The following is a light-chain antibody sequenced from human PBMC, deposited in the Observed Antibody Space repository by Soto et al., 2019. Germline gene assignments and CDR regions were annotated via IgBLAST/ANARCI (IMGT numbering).Light chain of an antibody. J-gene: IGKJ1*01. V-gene: IGKV3-15*01. Sequence: EIVLTQSPATLSVSPGERATLSCRASQSVSSNLAWYQQKPGQAPRLLIYGASTRATGIPARFSGSGSGTEFTLNISSLQSEDFAVYYCQQYNNWPERTFGQGNKVEIK. CDR2: GAS. CDR1: QSVSSN. CDR3: QQYNNWPERT.